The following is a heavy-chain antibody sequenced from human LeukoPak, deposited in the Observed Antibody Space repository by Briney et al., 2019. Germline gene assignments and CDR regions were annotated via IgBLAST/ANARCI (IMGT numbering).Heavy chain of an antibody. V-gene: IGHV4-4*02. CDR1: GGSISSSNW. CDR2: IYHSGST. J-gene: IGHJ5*02. CDR3: ARDRYSSGSGWFDP. Sequence: PSGTLSLTCAVSGGSISSSNWWSWVRQPPGKGLEWIGEIYHSGSTNYNPSLKSRVTISVDKSKSQFSLKLSSVTAADTAVYYCARDRYSSGSGWFDPWGQGTLVTVSS. D-gene: IGHD6-19*01.